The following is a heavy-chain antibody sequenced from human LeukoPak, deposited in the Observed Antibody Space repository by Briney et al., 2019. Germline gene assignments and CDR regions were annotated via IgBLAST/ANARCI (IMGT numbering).Heavy chain of an antibody. D-gene: IGHD3-10*01. Sequence: GGSLRLSCAASGFTFDDYGMSWVRQAPGKGLEWVSGINWNGGSTGYADSVKGRFTISRDNAKNSLYLQMNSLRVEDTALYYCARCHGSGMLHYMDVWGKGTTVTVSS. CDR2: INWNGGST. J-gene: IGHJ6*03. CDR3: ARCHGSGMLHYMDV. V-gene: IGHV3-20*04. CDR1: GFTFDDYG.